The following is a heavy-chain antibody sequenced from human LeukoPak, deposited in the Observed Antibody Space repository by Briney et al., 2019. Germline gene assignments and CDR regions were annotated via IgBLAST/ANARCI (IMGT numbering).Heavy chain of an antibody. J-gene: IGHJ5*02. CDR3: AKTFSSSNGYNWFDP. CDR1: GYTFTSYG. V-gene: IGHV1-18*01. D-gene: IGHD6-13*01. CDR2: ISAYNGNT. Sequence: ASVKVSCXASGYTFTSYGISWVRQAPGQGLEWMGWISAYNGNTNYAQKLQGRVTMTTDTSTSTAYMELRSLRSDDTAVYYCAKTFSSSNGYNWFDPWGQGTLVTVSS.